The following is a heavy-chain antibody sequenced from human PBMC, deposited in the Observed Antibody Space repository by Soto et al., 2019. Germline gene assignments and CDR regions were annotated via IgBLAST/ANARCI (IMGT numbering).Heavy chain of an antibody. CDR1: GFTFNSYA. J-gene: IGHJ4*02. Sequence: GDLRLSCAASGFTFNSYAMSWVRQAPEKGLEWVSTFSGRDINTYYADSVKGRFTISRDNSKNMLYLQMNSLRAEDTAIYYCAKGGIYDWNRVLSDWGQGTLVTVSS. CDR3: AKGGIYDWNRVLSD. CDR2: FSGRDINT. D-gene: IGHD1-1*01. V-gene: IGHV3-23*01.